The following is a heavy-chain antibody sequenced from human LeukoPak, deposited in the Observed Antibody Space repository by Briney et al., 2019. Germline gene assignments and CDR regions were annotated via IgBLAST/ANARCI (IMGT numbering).Heavy chain of an antibody. D-gene: IGHD6-19*01. V-gene: IGHV3-48*03. CDR1: GSTFSSYE. CDR2: ISSSGSTI. J-gene: IGHJ4*02. Sequence: PGGSLRLSCAASGSTFSSYEMNWVRQAPGKGLEWVSYISSSGSTIYYADSVKGRFTISRDNAKNSLYLQMNSLRAEDTAVYYCARGIAVAGKNYWGQGTLVTVSS. CDR3: ARGIAVAGKNY.